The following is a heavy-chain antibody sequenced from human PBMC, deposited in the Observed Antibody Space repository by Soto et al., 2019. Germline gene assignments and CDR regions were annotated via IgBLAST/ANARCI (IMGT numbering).Heavy chain of an antibody. J-gene: IGHJ4*02. CDR1: GGSISSSSYY. CDR2: IYYSGST. D-gene: IGHD2-2*01. V-gene: IGHV4-39*01. Sequence: SETLSLTCTVSGGSISSSSYYWGWIRQPPGKGLEWIGSIYYSGSTYYNPSLKSRVTISVDTSKNQFSLKLSSVTAADTAVYYCAGLKPGIVVVPAAMREDGFDYWGQGTLVTVSS. CDR3: AGLKPGIVVVPAAMREDGFDY.